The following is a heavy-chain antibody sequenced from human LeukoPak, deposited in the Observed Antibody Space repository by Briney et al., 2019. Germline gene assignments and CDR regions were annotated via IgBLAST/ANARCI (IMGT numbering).Heavy chain of an antibody. CDR2: ISSSGSTI. J-gene: IGHJ6*02. V-gene: IGHV3-48*03. D-gene: IGHD2-15*01. Sequence: GGSLRLSCVASGLTFSSYAMSWVRQAPGKGLEWVSYISSSGSTIYYADSVKGRFTISRDNAKNSLYLQMNSLRAEDTAVYYCARLLGYCSGGSCYSPDYYYGMDVWGQGTTVTVSS. CDR3: ARLLGYCSGGSCYSPDYYYGMDV. CDR1: GLTFSSYA.